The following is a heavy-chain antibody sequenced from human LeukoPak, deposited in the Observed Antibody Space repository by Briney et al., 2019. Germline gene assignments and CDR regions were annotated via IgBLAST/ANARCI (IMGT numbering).Heavy chain of an antibody. CDR3: ARHPYYYDSSGTPYYFDY. V-gene: IGHV3-7*03. J-gene: IGHJ4*02. Sequence: PGGSLRLSCTASGFIFSTSWMTWVRQAPGKGLEWVANINLDGSEKYYVDSVKGRFTISRDNAKNSLYLQMNSLRAEDTALYYCARHPYYYDSSGTPYYFDYWGQGTLVTVSS. D-gene: IGHD3-22*01. CDR1: GFIFSTSW. CDR2: INLDGSEK.